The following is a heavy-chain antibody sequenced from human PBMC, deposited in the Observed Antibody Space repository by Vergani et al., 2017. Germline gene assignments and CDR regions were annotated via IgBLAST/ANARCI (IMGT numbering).Heavy chain of an antibody. CDR3: ARRGRSITGTTSDGMDV. V-gene: IGHV1-46*01. CDR2: INPSGGST. Sequence: QVQLVQSGAEVKKPGASVKVSCKASGYTFTSYYMHWVRQAPGQGLEWMGIINPSGGSTSYAQKFQGRVTMTRDTSTSTVYMELSSLRSEDTAVYYCARRGRSITGTTSDGMDVWGQGTTVTVSS. J-gene: IGHJ6*02. CDR1: GYTFTSYY. D-gene: IGHD1-7*01.